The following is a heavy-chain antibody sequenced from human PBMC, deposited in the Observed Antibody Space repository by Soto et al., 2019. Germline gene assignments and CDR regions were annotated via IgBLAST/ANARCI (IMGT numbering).Heavy chain of an antibody. CDR1: GGSISSGGYS. V-gene: IGHV4-30-2*01. CDR2: IFHSGSI. CDR3: AREGGSGSPDGYFNV. Sequence: QLQLQESGSGRVKPSQTLSLTCAVSGGSISSGGYSWSWLRQPPGKGLEWIGYIFHSGSIYYNPSLKSRVTMSVDGSKNPFSRELSSVTAADTAVYYCAREGGSGSPDGYFNVWGRGTLVTVSS. J-gene: IGHJ2*01. D-gene: IGHD1-26*01.